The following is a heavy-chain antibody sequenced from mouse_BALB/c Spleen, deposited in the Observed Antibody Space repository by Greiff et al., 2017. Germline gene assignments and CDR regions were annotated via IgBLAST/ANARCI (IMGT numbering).Heavy chain of an antibody. J-gene: IGHJ2*01. CDR2: IYPGDGDT. Sequence: QVQLQQSGAELVRPGSSVKISCKASGYAFSSYWMNWVKQRPGQGLEWIGQIYPGDGDTNYNGKFKGKATLTADKSSSTAYMQLSSLTSEDSAVYFCARAPYGNLDDWGQGTTLTVSS. V-gene: IGHV1-80*01. CDR1: GYAFSSYW. CDR3: ARAPYGNLDD. D-gene: IGHD2-1*01.